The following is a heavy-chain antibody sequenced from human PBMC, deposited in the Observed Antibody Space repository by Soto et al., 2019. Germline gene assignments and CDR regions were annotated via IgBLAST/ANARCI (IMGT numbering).Heavy chain of an antibody. V-gene: IGHV1-69*01. J-gene: IGHJ4*02. CDR1: GGTFSSYA. CDR2: IIPIFGTA. CDR3: ATWYSSSSPKYYFDY. Sequence: QVQLVQSGAEVNKPGSSVKVSCKASGGTFSSYAISWVRQAPGQGLEWMGGIIPIFGTANYAQKLQGRVTITADESTSTAYMELSSLRSEDTAVYYCATWYSSSSPKYYFDYWGQGTLVTVSS. D-gene: IGHD6-6*01.